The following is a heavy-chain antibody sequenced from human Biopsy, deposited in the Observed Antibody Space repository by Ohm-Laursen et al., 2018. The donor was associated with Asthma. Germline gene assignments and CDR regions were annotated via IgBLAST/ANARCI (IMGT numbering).Heavy chain of an antibody. V-gene: IGHV4-39*01. CDR3: ARRITIFGVVQKDHGMDA. CDR1: GGSMTPTSHY. D-gene: IGHD3-3*01. J-gene: IGHJ6*02. CDR2: ISYGGKT. Sequence: PSDTLSLTCTVSGGSMTPTSHYWDWIRQPPGKGLEWVGYISYGGKTSYNPSLQNRVTISRDTSKNQFSLRLTSVTAADSAVYFCARRITIFGVVQKDHGMDAWGQGTTVIVSS.